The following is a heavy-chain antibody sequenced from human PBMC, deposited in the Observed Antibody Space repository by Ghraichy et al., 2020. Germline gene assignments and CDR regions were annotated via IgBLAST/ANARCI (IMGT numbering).Heavy chain of an antibody. V-gene: IGHV4-30-4*07. J-gene: IGHJ4*02. CDR1: GGSISSGGYS. CDR2: IYYSGST. D-gene: IGHD4-17*01. Sequence: SETLSLTCAVSGGSISSGGYSWSWIRQPPGKGLEWIGYIYYSGSTYYNPSLKSRVTISVDTSKNQFSLKLSSVTAADTAVYYCARVGGDYGAVDYWGQGTLVTVSS. CDR3: ARVGGDYGAVDY.